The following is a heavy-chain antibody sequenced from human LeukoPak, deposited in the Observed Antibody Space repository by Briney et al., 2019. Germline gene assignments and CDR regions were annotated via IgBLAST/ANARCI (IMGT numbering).Heavy chain of an antibody. CDR2: ISGSGGST. J-gene: IGHJ4*02. Sequence: GGSLRLSCSDSGFTLSTYWIHWVRQVPGKGLEWVSAISGSGGSTYYAASVKGRFTVSRDNSKNTLYLQMNSLRAEDTAVYYCAKYNWNFVSDYWGQGTLVTVSS. CDR1: GFTLSTYW. CDR3: AKYNWNFVSDY. V-gene: IGHV3-23*01. D-gene: IGHD1-7*01.